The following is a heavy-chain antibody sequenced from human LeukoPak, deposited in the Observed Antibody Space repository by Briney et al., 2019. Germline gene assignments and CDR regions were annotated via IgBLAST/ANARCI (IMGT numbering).Heavy chain of an antibody. D-gene: IGHD5-18*01. J-gene: IGHJ4*02. CDR1: AFIFSGHW. Sequence: GGSLRLSCEGSAFIFSGHWMDWVRQAPGKGLEWVASINPDGNKKYSADSVKGRFTISRDNAENSLYLQMNSLRVEDTAFYYCARDLAYSRLDYWGQGMLVTVSS. V-gene: IGHV3-7*01. CDR3: ARDLAYSRLDY. CDR2: INPDGNKK.